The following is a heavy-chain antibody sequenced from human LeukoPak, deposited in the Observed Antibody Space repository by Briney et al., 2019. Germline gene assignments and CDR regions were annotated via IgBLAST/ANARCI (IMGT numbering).Heavy chain of an antibody. CDR1: GFTFSNAW. Sequence: GGSLRLSCAASGFTFSNAWMSWVRQAPGKGLEWVGRIKSKTDGGTTDYAAPVKGRFTISRDDSKNTLYLQMNSLKTEDTAVYYCTTALTFLEWLFRDLYYFDYWGQGTLVTVSS. J-gene: IGHJ4*02. CDR2: IKSKTDGGTT. D-gene: IGHD3-3*01. CDR3: TTALTFLEWLFRDLYYFDY. V-gene: IGHV3-15*01.